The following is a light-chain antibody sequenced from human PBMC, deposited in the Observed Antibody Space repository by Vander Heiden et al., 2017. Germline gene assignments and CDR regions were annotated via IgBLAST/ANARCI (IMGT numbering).Light chain of an antibody. CDR3: QGWDSYTVI. CDR1: NIGSKN. CDR2: RDR. J-gene: IGLJ2*01. Sequence: DLSQARSMSVAVGQMATITCEGDNIGSKNGHWYQQKPGQAPILVIYRDRNRPSGIPDRFSGSNSGNAATLTITRAQAEDEADYYCQGWDSYTVIFGGGTKLSVL. V-gene: IGLV3-9*01.